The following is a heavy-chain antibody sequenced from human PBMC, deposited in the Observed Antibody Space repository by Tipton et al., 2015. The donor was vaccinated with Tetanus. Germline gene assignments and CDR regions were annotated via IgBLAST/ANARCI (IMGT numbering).Heavy chain of an antibody. V-gene: IGHV4-31*03. CDR2: IYYSGST. J-gene: IGHJ5*02. CDR3: ASPIKQWLVPLDL. CDR1: GDSISRSRYF. D-gene: IGHD6-19*01. Sequence: TLSLTCTVSGDSISRSRYFWNWIRQRPGKGPEWIGYIYYSGSTYYNPSFKSRVSMSVDTSKNQFSLNLTSVTAADTAVYFCASPIKQWLVPLDLWGQGILVTVSS.